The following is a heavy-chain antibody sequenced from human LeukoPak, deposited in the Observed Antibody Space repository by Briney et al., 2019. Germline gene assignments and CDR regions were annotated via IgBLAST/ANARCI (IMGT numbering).Heavy chain of an antibody. V-gene: IGHV1-69*13. CDR3: ARERHGDHYDSSGYDDAFDI. Sequence: GASVKVSCKASGGTFSSYAISWVRQAPGQGLEWMGGIIPIFGTANYAQKFQGRVTITADESTSTAYMELSSLRSEDTAVYYCARERHGDHYDSSGYDDAFDIWGQGTMVTVSS. J-gene: IGHJ3*02. CDR1: GGTFSSYA. D-gene: IGHD3-22*01. CDR2: IIPIFGTA.